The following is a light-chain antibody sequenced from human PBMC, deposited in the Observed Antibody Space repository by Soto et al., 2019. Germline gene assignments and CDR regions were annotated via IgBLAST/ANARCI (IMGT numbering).Light chain of an antibody. J-gene: IGLJ1*01. V-gene: IGLV2-14*03. Sequence: QSVLTQPASVSGSPGQSITISCTGTGSDIGAFNFVSWYQQHPGTAPKVLIYGVTNRPSGVAYRFSGSKSGNTASLIISGLQPEDEADYYCSSFTSASTRIFGTGTKLTVL. CDR1: GSDIGAFNF. CDR2: GVT. CDR3: SSFTSASTRI.